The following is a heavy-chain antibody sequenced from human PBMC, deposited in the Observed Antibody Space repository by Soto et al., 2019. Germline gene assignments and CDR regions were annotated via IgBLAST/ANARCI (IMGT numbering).Heavy chain of an antibody. Sequence: ASVKVSCKASGYTFTSYAMHWVRQAPGQRLEWMGWINAGNGNTKYSQKFQGRVTITRDSSASTAYMELSSLRSEDTAVYYCARSIVVVTALDYWGQGTLVTVSS. V-gene: IGHV1-3*01. J-gene: IGHJ4*02. CDR1: GYTFTSYA. CDR2: INAGNGNT. D-gene: IGHD2-21*02. CDR3: ARSIVVVTALDY.